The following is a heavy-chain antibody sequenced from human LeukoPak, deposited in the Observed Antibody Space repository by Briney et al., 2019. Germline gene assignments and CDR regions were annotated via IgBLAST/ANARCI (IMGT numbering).Heavy chain of an antibody. CDR1: GFTFSGFY. CDR2: IFSSGNT. CDR3: ARDAPEAVALQFDY. D-gene: IGHD4-23*01. J-gene: IGHJ4*02. Sequence: GGSLRLSCAVSGFTFSGFYMSWVRRAPGKGLEWVSTIFSSGNTYYADSVQGRFFISRDSSKNTVYLQMNSLRAEDTAMYYCARDAPEAVALQFDYWGQGTLVTVSS. V-gene: IGHV3-53*01.